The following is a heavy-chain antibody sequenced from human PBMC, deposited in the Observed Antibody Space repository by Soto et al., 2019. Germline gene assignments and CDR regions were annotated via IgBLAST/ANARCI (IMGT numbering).Heavy chain of an antibody. CDR3: ARDPGYSDGYN. CDR2: INAGNGNT. J-gene: IGHJ4*02. Sequence: QVQLVQSGAEVKKPGASVKVSCKASGYTFTSYAMHWVRQAPGQRLEWMGWINAGNGNTKYSQKFQGRVTITRDTSASTAHMELSSLRSEDTAVYYCARDPGYSDGYNWGQGTLVTVSS. V-gene: IGHV1-3*01. CDR1: GYTFTSYA. D-gene: IGHD5-18*01.